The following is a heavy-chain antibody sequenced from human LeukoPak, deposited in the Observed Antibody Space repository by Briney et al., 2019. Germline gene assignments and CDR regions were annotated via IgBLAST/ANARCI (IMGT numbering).Heavy chain of an antibody. Sequence: GGSLRLSCAASGFTFSSYGMHWVRQAPGKGLEWVAVISYDGSNKYYADSVKGRFTISRDNSKNTLYLQMNSLRAEDTAVYYCAKSLRDGMATINFDYWGQGTLVTVSS. CDR3: AKSLRDGMATINFDY. CDR1: GFTFSSYG. D-gene: IGHD5-24*01. CDR2: ISYDGSNK. V-gene: IGHV3-30*18. J-gene: IGHJ4*02.